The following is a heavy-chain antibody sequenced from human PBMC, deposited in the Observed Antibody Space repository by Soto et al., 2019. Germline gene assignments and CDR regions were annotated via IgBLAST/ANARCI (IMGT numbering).Heavy chain of an antibody. Sequence: QVQLVQSGAEVKKPGSSVKVSCKASGGTFSSYAISWVRQAPGQGLEWMGGIIPIFGTANYAQKFQGRVTITADESTRTAYMELSSLRSEDTAVYYCARDKAIVAVQRYYFDYWGQGTLVTVSS. CDR1: GGTFSSYA. J-gene: IGHJ4*02. V-gene: IGHV1-69*01. CDR2: IIPIFGTA. D-gene: IGHD5-12*01. CDR3: ARDKAIVAVQRYYFDY.